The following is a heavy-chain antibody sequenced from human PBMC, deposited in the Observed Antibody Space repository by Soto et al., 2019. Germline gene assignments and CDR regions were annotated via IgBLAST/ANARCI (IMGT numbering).Heavy chain of an antibody. CDR3: ARLGIAAAVGSEYFDY. CDR1: GGSISSSSYY. Sequence: SETLSLTCTVSGGSISSSSYYWGWIRQPPGKGLEWIGSIYYSGSTYYNPSLKSRVTISVDTSKNQFSLKLSSVTAADTAVYYCARLGIAAAVGSEYFDYWGQGTLVTVSS. V-gene: IGHV4-39*01. J-gene: IGHJ4*02. D-gene: IGHD6-13*01. CDR2: IYYSGST.